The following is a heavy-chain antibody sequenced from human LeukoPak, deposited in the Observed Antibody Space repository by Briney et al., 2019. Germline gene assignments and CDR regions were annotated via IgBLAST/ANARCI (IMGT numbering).Heavy chain of an antibody. D-gene: IGHD3-10*01. V-gene: IGHV3-7*05. J-gene: IGHJ5*02. CDR2: IKPDGSEN. CDR3: ARGSSGIAVRELAWSCFCP. CDR1: GFTFSSYW. Sequence: GGSLRLSCAASGFTFSSYWMRWVRQAPGKGLEWVANIKPDGSENYYVDSVKGRFTISRNNAKKSLYLNMNSLRAEDTAVYYCARGSSGIAVRELAWSCFCPWGTGVLVTVSS.